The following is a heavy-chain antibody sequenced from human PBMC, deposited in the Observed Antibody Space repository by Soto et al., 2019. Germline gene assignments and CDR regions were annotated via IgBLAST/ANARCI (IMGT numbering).Heavy chain of an antibody. V-gene: IGHV1-58*02. CDR3: AADGDFWSRHYNFDY. J-gene: IGHJ4*02. CDR2: IVVGSGNT. CDR1: GFTFSSTA. D-gene: IGHD3-3*01. Sequence: SVKVSCKTSGFTFSSTAMQWVRQARGQRLEWIGWIVVGSGNTNYAQKFQERVTIARDMSTSTVYMELSSLRSEDTAVYYCAADGDFWSRHYNFDYWGQGTLVTVSS.